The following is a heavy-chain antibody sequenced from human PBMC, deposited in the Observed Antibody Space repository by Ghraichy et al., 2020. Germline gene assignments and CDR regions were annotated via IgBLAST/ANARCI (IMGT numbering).Heavy chain of an antibody. D-gene: IGHD7-27*01. V-gene: IGHV3-21*01. J-gene: IGHJ4*02. Sequence: GGSLRLSCAASGFTFSSYAINWVRQAPGKGLEWVSSISSGSSYIYYADSVKGRFTISRDNAQNSLYLQMNSLRAEDTAVYYCARDGDGSEDRYFDYWGQGTLVTVSS. CDR2: ISSGSSYI. CDR1: GFTFSSYA. CDR3: ARDGDGSEDRYFDY.